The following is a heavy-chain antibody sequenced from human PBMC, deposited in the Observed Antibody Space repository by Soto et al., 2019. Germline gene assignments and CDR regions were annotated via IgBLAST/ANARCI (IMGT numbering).Heavy chain of an antibody. J-gene: IGHJ3*02. CDR3: ARVFRFITGTTPHAFDI. V-gene: IGHV3-30-3*01. CDR1: GFTFSSYA. Sequence: GGSLRLSCADSGFTFSSYAMHWVRQAPGKGLEWVAVISYDGSNKYYADSVKGRFTISRDNSKNTLYLQMNSLRAEDTAVYYCARVFRFITGTTPHAFDIWGQGTMVTVSS. CDR2: ISYDGSNK. D-gene: IGHD1-7*01.